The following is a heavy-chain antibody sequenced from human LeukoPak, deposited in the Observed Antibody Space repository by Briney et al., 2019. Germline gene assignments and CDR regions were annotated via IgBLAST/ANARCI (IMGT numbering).Heavy chain of an antibody. Sequence: SETVSLTCTVSGGSINNYYWNWIRQPAGKGLEWIGRVYASGSLRYNPSFNSRATMSVDASKNQVSLKVTSATAADSAVYFCARDQSGSGGHNNDAFDIWGHGTMVTVSS. D-gene: IGHD3-16*01. J-gene: IGHJ3*02. V-gene: IGHV4-4*07. CDR1: GGSINNYY. CDR3: ARDQSGSGGHNNDAFDI. CDR2: VYASGSL.